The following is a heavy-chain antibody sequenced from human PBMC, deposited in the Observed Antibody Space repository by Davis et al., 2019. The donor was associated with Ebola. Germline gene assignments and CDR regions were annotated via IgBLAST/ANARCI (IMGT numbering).Heavy chain of an antibody. D-gene: IGHD2-2*01. CDR2: IYYSGST. J-gene: IGHJ1*01. Sequence: PSETLSLTCTVSGGSISSGDYYWSWIRQPPGKGLEWIGYIYYSGSTYYNPSLKSRVTISVDTSKNQFSLKLSSVTAADTAVYYCARRGGYCSSTSCRGYFQHWGQGTLVTVSS. CDR1: GGSISSGDYY. V-gene: IGHV4-30-4*08. CDR3: ARRGGYCSSTSCRGYFQH.